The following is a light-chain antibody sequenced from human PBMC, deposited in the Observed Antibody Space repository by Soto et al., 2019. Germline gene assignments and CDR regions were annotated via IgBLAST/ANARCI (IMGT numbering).Light chain of an antibody. Sequence: DIQMTQSPSSLSASVGDRVTITCRASQSISSYLNWYQQKPGKAPKLLIYAASILQSGVPSRFSGSGSGTEFTLTISSLQPEDFATYSCQQSYSTPLTFGGGTKVEIK. J-gene: IGKJ4*02. CDR3: QQSYSTPLT. V-gene: IGKV1-39*01. CDR1: QSISSY. CDR2: AAS.